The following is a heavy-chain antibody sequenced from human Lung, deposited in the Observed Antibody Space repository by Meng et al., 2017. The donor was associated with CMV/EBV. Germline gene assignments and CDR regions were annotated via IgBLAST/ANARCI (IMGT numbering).Heavy chain of an antibody. V-gene: IGHV4-59*01. CDR3: ASGRFLEWLFVDY. J-gene: IGHJ4*02. D-gene: IGHD3-3*01. CDR2: IYYSGST. Sequence: SETLSLXXTVSGGSISSYYWSWNRQPPGKGLEWIGYIYYSGSTNYNPSLKSRVTISVDTSKNQFSLKLSSVTAADTAVYYCASGRFLEWLFVDYWGQGTLVXVSS. CDR1: GGSISSYY.